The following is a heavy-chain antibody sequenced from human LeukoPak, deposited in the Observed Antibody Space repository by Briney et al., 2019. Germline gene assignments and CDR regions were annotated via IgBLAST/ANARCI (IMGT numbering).Heavy chain of an antibody. V-gene: IGHV4-59*01. Sequence: PSETLSLTCTVSGGSINDYYWTWSRQTPGKRLEWLGYIHSNGNTSYSPSLKRRVIMSVDTSKNLCSLRLSSVTTADTAVYYCARGVPYFDPSGDIYIDAFDIWGQGTMVTVSS. CDR1: GGSINDYY. CDR3: ARGVPYFDPSGDIYIDAFDI. D-gene: IGHD2-15*01. J-gene: IGHJ3*02. CDR2: IHSNGNT.